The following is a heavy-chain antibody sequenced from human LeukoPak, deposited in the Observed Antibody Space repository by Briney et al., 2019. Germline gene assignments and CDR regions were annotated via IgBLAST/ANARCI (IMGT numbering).Heavy chain of an antibody. Sequence: SETLSLTCAVYGGSFSGYYWSWIRQPPRKGLEWIGEINHSGSTNYNPSLKSRVTISVDTSKNQFSLKLSSVTAADTAVYYCARGVDYYGSGSYSYYYYYMDVWGKGTTVTVSS. CDR2: INHSGST. CDR1: GGSFSGYY. CDR3: ARGVDYYGSGSYSYYYYYMDV. J-gene: IGHJ6*03. V-gene: IGHV4-34*01. D-gene: IGHD3-10*01.